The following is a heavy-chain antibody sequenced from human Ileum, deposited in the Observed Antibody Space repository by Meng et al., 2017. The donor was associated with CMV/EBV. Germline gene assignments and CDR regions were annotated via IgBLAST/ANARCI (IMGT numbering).Heavy chain of an antibody. CDR1: GDPISSGSHS. Sequence: QELPEDPAPGLVQPAETLSLSCTASGDPISSGSHSWAWFRQPPGKRLEWIGSMYFSGIADYNPSLKSRVTISLHATQKQFSLRLTSVTAADSAVYFCARDLTNKWFYYWGQGTLVTVSS. CDR2: MYFSGIA. CDR3: ARDLTNKWFYY. J-gene: IGHJ4*02. V-gene: IGHV4-39*07. D-gene: IGHD1-26*01.